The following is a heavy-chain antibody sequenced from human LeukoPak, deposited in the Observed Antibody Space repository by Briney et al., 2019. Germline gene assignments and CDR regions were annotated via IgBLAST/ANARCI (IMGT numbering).Heavy chain of an antibody. V-gene: IGHV4-39*01. CDR1: GDSISSSGYY. CDR2: IYYRGST. D-gene: IGHD5-18*01. CDR3: ARHRDTAMALNS. J-gene: IGHJ4*02. Sequence: PSETLSLTCTVSGDSISSSGYYWGWIRQPPGKGLEWIGSIYYRGSTYYNPSLKSRVTISVDTSKNQFSLKLSSVTAADTAVYYCARHRDTAMALNSWGQGTLVTVSS.